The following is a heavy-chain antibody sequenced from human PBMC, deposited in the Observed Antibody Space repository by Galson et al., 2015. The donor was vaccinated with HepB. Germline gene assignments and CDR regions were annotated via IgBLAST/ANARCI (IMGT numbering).Heavy chain of an antibody. CDR1: GGTFSSYA. D-gene: IGHD4-23*01. CDR2: IIPIFGTA. CDR3: AGTLGWGGYNWFDP. J-gene: IGHJ5*02. V-gene: IGHV1-69*13. Sequence: SVKVSCKASGGTFSSYAISWVRQAPGQGLEWMGGIIPIFGTANYAQKFQGRVTITADESTSTAYMELSSLRSEDTAVYYCAGTLGWGGYNWFDPWGQGTLVTVSS.